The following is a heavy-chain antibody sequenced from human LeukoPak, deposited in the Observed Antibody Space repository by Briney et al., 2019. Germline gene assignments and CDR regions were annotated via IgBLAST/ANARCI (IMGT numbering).Heavy chain of an antibody. D-gene: IGHD3-22*01. J-gene: IGHJ4*02. CDR1: GYTFTSYY. CDR2: INPSGGST. Sequence: ASVKVSCKASGYTFTSYYMHWVRQAPGQGLEWMGIINPSGGSTGYAQKFQGRVTMTGNTSISTAYMELSSLRSEDTAVYYCVRPPLYYYDSSGYSATDYWGQGTLVTVSS. V-gene: IGHV1-46*01. CDR3: VRPPLYYYDSSGYSATDY.